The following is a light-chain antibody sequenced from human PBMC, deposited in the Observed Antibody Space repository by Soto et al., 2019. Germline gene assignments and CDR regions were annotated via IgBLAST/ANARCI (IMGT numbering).Light chain of an antibody. V-gene: IGKV3-20*01. Sequence: EIVLTQSPGTLSLSPGERATLSCRASQSVSNNYLAWYQHKRGQAPRLLIYGASTRATGIPDRFSGSGSGTAFTPTIIRVEPKDIAVYYCQQFEGSATTFSQRIRLEIK. CDR2: GAS. J-gene: IGKJ5*01. CDR1: QSVSNNY. CDR3: QQFEGSATT.